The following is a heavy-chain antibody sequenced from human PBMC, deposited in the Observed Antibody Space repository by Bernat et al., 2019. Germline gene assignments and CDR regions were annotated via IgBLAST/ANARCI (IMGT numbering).Heavy chain of an antibody. D-gene: IGHD1-14*01. V-gene: IGHV4-34*01. CDR3: ARGVRNSGRPFDY. CDR1: GGSFSGYY. CDR2: INPSGST. Sequence: QVQLQQWGAGLLKPSETLSLTCAVYGGSFSGYYWSLIRQPPGKGLEWIGEINPSGSTNYNPSLKSRVTISVDTSKNQISLQLSSVTAADTAVYYCARGVRNSGRPFDYWGQGTLVTVSS. J-gene: IGHJ4*02.